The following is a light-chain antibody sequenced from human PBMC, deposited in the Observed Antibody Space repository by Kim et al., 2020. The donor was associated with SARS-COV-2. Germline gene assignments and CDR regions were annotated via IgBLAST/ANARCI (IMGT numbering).Light chain of an antibody. Sequence: RVTISSSRSSTDIGYTSVYFSNQVPVADPKTHIYSNALRTSRVANRFSGPNSGPSDSLAISGLRSEDEADYYCAAWDDSLSGSYVFGTGTKVTVL. CDR3: AAWDDSLSGSYV. CDR1: STDIGYTS. CDR2: SNA. J-gene: IGLJ1*01. V-gene: IGLV1-47*01.